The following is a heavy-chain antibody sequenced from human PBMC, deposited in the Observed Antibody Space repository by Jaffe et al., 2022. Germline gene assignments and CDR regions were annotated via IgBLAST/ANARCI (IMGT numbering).Heavy chain of an antibody. D-gene: IGHD3-3*01. Sequence: EVQLLESGGDLVQPGGSLRLSCVASGFSFSSYAMTWVRQAPGRGLEWVASIGGSGSSTYHADSVKGRFTISRDNSNNTLYLQMNSLRAEDTAVYYCAKDLFVDFWSGFWAFDSWGQGALITVSS. CDR1: GFSFSSYA. J-gene: IGHJ4*02. V-gene: IGHV3-23*01. CDR2: IGGSGSST. CDR3: AKDLFVDFWSGFWAFDS.